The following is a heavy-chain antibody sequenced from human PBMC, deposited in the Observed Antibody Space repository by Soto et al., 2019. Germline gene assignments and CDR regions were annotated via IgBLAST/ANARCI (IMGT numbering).Heavy chain of an antibody. D-gene: IGHD3-10*01. CDR3: AKLSRYYYGSGSQFDY. Sequence: GGSLRLSCAASGFTFSSYAMSWVRQAPGKGLEWVSAISGSGGNTYYADSVKGRFTISRDNSENTLYLQMNSLRAEDTAVYYCAKLSRYYYGSGSQFDYWGQGTLVTVSS. J-gene: IGHJ4*02. CDR1: GFTFSSYA. CDR2: ISGSGGNT. V-gene: IGHV3-23*01.